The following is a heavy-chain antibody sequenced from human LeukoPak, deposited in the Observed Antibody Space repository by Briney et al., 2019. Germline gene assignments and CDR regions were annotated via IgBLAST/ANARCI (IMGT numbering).Heavy chain of an antibody. J-gene: IGHJ4*02. Sequence: PSETLSLTCAVYGGSFSGYSWSWIRQPPGKGLEWLGYIYHSGSTYYNPSLKSRVTISVDRSKNQFSLKLSSVTAADTAVYYCARAFDYDSSGYYYYLDYWGQGTLVTVSS. V-gene: IGHV4-30-2*01. CDR2: IYHSGST. D-gene: IGHD3-22*01. CDR3: ARAFDYDSSGYYYYLDY. CDR1: GGSFSGYS.